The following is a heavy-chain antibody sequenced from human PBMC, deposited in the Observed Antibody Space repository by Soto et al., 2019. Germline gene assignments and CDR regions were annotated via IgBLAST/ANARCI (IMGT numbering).Heavy chain of an antibody. Sequence: QVQLVQSGAEVKKPGASVKISCKASGYSFTSYFMHWVRQAPGQGPEWMGIIDPDGGSTSYAQKFQGRVTMTTDTSTSTVYVELSSLRSEDTAVYYCASLIGVDTLRDYWGQGTLVTASS. J-gene: IGHJ4*02. CDR1: GYSFTSYF. V-gene: IGHV1-46*01. CDR3: ASLIGVDTLRDY. CDR2: IDPDGGST. D-gene: IGHD3-3*01.